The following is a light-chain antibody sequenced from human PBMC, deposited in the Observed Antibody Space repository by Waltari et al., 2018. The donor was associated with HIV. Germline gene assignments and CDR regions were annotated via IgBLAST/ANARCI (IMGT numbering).Light chain of an antibody. CDR3: SSYTSSSTPYV. Sequence: QSALTQPASVSGSPGQSITISCTGTSSDVGCYNYVSWYHQHPGKAPKLMIYEVSNRPSGVSNRFSGSKSGNTASLTISGRQAEDEADYYCSSYTSSSTPYVFGTGTKVTVL. CDR1: SSDVGCYNY. CDR2: EVS. V-gene: IGLV2-14*01. J-gene: IGLJ1*01.